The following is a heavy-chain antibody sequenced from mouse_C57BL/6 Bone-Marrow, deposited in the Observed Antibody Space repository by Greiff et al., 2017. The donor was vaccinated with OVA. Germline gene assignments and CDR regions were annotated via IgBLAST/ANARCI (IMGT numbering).Heavy chain of an antibody. Sequence: EVQLVESGGGLVKPGGSLKLSCAASGFTFSDYGMHWVRQAPEKGLEWVAYISSGSSTIYYAATVKGRFTISRDNAKNTLFLQMTSLRSEDTAMYYCARGAYWGQGTLVTVSA. CDR2: ISSGSSTI. CDR3: ARGAY. CDR1: GFTFSDYG. J-gene: IGHJ3*01. V-gene: IGHV5-17*01.